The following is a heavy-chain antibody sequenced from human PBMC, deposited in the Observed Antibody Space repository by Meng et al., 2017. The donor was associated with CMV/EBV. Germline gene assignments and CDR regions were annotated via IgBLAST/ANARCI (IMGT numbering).Heavy chain of an antibody. CDR1: GFTFSSYS. V-gene: IGHV3-21*01. CDR2: ISSSSSYI. D-gene: IGHD6-6*01. Sequence: GGSLRLSCAASGFTFSSYSMNWVRQAPGKGLEWVSSISSSSSYIYYADSVKGRFTISRDNAKNSLYLQMNSLRAEDTAVYYCAKDHIAARPLYFDYWGQGTLVTVSS. CDR3: AKDHIAARPLYFDY. J-gene: IGHJ4*02.